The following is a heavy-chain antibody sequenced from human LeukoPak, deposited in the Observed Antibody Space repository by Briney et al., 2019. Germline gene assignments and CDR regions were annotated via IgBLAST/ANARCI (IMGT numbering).Heavy chain of an antibody. CDR1: GGTFSSYA. CDR3: ARAPTSGYDQSGDY. D-gene: IGHD5-12*01. Sequence: ASVKVSCKASGGTFSSYAISWVRQAPGQGLEWMGWINPNSGGTNYAQKFQGRVTMTRDTSISTAYMELSRLRSDDTAVYYCARAPTSGYDQSGDYWGQGTLVTVSS. V-gene: IGHV1-2*02. CDR2: INPNSGGT. J-gene: IGHJ4*02.